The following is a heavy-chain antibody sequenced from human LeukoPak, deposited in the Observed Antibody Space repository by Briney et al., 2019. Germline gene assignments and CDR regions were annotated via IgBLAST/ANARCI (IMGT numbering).Heavy chain of an antibody. CDR2: IYYSGSN. Sequence: SETLSLTCTVSGGSISSSSYYWGWIRQPPGKGLEWIGSIYYSGSNYYYPSLKSRITISVDTSKNQFSLKLSSVTAADAAVYYCARATIQLWLDYWGQGTLVTVSS. J-gene: IGHJ4*02. D-gene: IGHD5-18*01. CDR3: ARATIQLWLDY. CDR1: GGSISSSSYY. V-gene: IGHV4-39*01.